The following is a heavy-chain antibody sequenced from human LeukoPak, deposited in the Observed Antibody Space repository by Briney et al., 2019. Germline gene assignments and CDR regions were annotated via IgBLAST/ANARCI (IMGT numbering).Heavy chain of an antibody. D-gene: IGHD6-13*01. CDR1: GYTFTSYY. V-gene: IGHV1-46*01. J-gene: IGHJ4*02. Sequence: ASVKVSCKASGYTFTSYYMHWVRQAPGQGLEWMGIINPSGGSTSYAQKFQGRVTMTRDTSTSTVYMELGSPRSEDTAVYYCARVVKDGSSWYGALKYWGQGTLVTVPS. CDR3: ARVVKDGSSWYGALKY. CDR2: INPSGGST.